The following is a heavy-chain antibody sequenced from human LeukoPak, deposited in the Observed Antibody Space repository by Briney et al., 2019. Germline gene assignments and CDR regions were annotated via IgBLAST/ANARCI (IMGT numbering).Heavy chain of an antibody. J-gene: IGHJ4*02. Sequence: QAGGSLRLSCAASGFSFSDYGFHWVRQAPGKGLESVALISHDGSKKDYGDSVKGRFTISRDNSKNSLHLQMNSLRAEDTAVYYCASQLVFRSPFDYWGQGTLVTVSS. CDR2: ISHDGSKK. V-gene: IGHV3-30*03. CDR3: ASQLVFRSPFDY. CDR1: GFSFSDYG.